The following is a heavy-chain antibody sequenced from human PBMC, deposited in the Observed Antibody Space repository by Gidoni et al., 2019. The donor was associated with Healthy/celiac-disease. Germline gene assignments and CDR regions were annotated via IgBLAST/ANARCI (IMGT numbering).Heavy chain of an antibody. J-gene: IGHJ3*02. CDR3: AKDMVGDDYGDAFDI. D-gene: IGHD3-10*02. CDR2: ISYDGSNK. CDR1: GFTFSSYG. V-gene: IGHV3-30*18. Sequence: QVQLVASGGGVVQPGRSLRLSCAASGFTFSSYGMHWVRQAPGKGLEWVAVISYDGSNKYYADSVKGRFTISRDNSKNTLYLQMNSLRAEDTAVYYCAKDMVGDDYGDAFDIWGQGTMVTVSS.